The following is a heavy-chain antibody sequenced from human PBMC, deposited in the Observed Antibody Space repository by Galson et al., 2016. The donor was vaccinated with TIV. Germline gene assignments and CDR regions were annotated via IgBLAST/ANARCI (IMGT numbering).Heavy chain of an antibody. CDR1: GFTVSSNY. CDR2: TSSDGTT. CDR3: ARERRFCGNECYLHYFYGKDV. V-gene: IGHV3-66*02. Sequence: SLRLSCAASGFTVSSNYMNWVRQAPGKGLEWAAITSSDGTTHYADSVKGRFTMSRDNSMNTLYLQMNSLGTEDTAVYFCARERRFCGNECYLHYFYGKDVWGHGTTVTVSS. J-gene: IGHJ6*02. D-gene: IGHD2-21*01.